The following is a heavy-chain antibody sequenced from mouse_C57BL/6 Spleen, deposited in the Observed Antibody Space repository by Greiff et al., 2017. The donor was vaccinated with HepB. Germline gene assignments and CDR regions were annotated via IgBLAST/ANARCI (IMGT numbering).Heavy chain of an antibody. CDR3: ARSGTITTVVAYYAMDY. Sequence: QVQLQQPGAELVRPGSSVKLSCKASGYTFTSYWMDWVKQRPGQGLEWIGNIYPSDSETHYNQKFKDKATLTVDKSSSTAYMQLSSLTSEDSAVYYCARSGTITTVVAYYAMDYWGQGTSVTVSS. CDR2: IYPSDSET. D-gene: IGHD1-1*01. CDR1: GYTFTSYW. V-gene: IGHV1-61*01. J-gene: IGHJ4*01.